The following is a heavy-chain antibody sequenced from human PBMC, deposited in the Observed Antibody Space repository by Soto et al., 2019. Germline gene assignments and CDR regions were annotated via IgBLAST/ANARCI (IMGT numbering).Heavy chain of an antibody. V-gene: IGHV3-53*02. D-gene: IGHD2-2*01. CDR1: GFTVSSNY. Sequence: EVQLVETGGGLIQPGGSLRLSCAASGFTVSSNYMSWVRQAPGQGLEWVSFIYSGGRTYYADSVKGRFTISRDNSQNTLSLQMNSLRAEDTAVYYCAREAISSHYFDYWGQGTLVIVSS. CDR2: IYSGGRT. CDR3: AREAISSHYFDY. J-gene: IGHJ4*02.